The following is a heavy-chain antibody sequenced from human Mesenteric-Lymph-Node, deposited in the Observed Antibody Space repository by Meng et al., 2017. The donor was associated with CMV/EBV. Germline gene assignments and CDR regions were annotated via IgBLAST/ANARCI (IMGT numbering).Heavy chain of an antibody. Sequence: GSLKISCAASGFTFSSYSMNWVRQAPGKGLEWVSSISSSSSYIYYADSVKGRFTISRDNAKNSLYLQMNSLRAEDTAVYYCARDERRWKTYDYWGQGTLVTVSS. CDR2: ISSSSSYI. CDR1: GFTFSSYS. J-gene: IGHJ4*02. V-gene: IGHV3-21*01. CDR3: ARDERRWKTYDY. D-gene: IGHD1-1*01.